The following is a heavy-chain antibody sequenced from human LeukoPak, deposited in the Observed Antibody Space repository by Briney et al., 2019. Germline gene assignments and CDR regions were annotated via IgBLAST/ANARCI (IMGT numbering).Heavy chain of an antibody. J-gene: IGHJ4*02. CDR2: ISGSGGTT. D-gene: IGHD3-10*01. V-gene: IGHV3-23*01. CDR3: ARSMVRGVFDY. Sequence: GGSLRLSCAVSGFTFNRYGMTWVRQAPGKGLEWVSAISGSGGTTYYADSVKGRFTISRDNSKNTLYLQMNSLRAEDTAVYYCARSMVRGVFDYWGQGTLVTVSS. CDR1: GFTFNRYG.